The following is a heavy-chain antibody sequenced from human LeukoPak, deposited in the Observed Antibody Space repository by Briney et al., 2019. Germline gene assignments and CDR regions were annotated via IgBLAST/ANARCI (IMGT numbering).Heavy chain of an antibody. CDR1: GYSFTSYW. V-gene: IGHV5-51*01. J-gene: IGHJ3*02. D-gene: IGHD3-22*01. CDR3: ARWETYYFDSSGPNDAFDI. Sequence: GESLKISCKGSGYSFTSYWIGWVRQMPGKGLEWMGIMYTGDSDIRYSPSFQGQVTISADKSISTAYLQWSSLKAADSAMYYCARWETYYFDSSGPNDAFDIWGQGTMVTVSS. CDR2: MYTGDSDI.